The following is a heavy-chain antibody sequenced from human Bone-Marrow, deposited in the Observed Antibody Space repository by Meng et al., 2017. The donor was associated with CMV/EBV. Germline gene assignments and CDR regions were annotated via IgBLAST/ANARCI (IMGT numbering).Heavy chain of an antibody. CDR2: IYYSGST. V-gene: IGHV4-39*07. CDR3: ARDHMDGYNQMHYFDY. D-gene: IGHD5-24*01. CDR1: GVSISSNSYY. J-gene: IGHJ4*02. Sequence: GSLRLSCTVSGVSISSNSYYWGWIRQPPGKGLEWIGSIYYSGSTYYNPSLKSRVTISVDTSKNQFSLKLRSVTAADTAVYYCARDHMDGYNQMHYFDYWGQGTLVTVSS.